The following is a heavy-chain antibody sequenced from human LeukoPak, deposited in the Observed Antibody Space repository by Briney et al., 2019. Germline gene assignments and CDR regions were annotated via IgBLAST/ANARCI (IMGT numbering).Heavy chain of an antibody. V-gene: IGHV3-53*01. CDR2: IYAGGTT. CDR3: ARGSGSGWPLDR. CDR1: GFXVSRNF. J-gene: IGHJ1*01. Sequence: GGSLTLSCAASGFXVSRNFISWVRQAPGKGLQWVAFIYAGGTTDYSDSMRGRLRISRDSSNNPLSLQINSLRAEDTAVYYFARGSGSGWPLDRWGEGALVTVSS. D-gene: IGHD6-19*01.